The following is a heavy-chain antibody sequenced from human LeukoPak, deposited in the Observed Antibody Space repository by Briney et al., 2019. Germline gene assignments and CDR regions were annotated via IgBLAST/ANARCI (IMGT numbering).Heavy chain of an antibody. D-gene: IGHD3-22*01. CDR2: INHSGST. Sequence: SETLSLTCAVYGGSFSGYYWSWIRQPPGKGLEWIGEINHSGSTNYNPSLKSRVTISVDTSKNQFSLKLSSVTAADTAVYYCARSGTVVVITEFDYWGQGTLVTVSS. CDR1: GGSFSGYY. CDR3: ARSGTVVVITEFDY. J-gene: IGHJ4*02. V-gene: IGHV4-34*01.